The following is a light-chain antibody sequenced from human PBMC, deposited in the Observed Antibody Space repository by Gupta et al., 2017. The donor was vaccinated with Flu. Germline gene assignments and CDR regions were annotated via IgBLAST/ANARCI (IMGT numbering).Light chain of an antibody. CDR1: QGIRNW. CDR3: QQYNSYPLT. CDR2: GAS. J-gene: IGKJ4*01. Sequence: GDRGHIICRASQGIRNWLAWYQQKPGKPPKSLMYGASTLESGVPSRFSGSGSGTEFTLTISSLQPEDFATYYCQQYNSYPLTFGGGTKVEIK. V-gene: IGKV1D-16*01.